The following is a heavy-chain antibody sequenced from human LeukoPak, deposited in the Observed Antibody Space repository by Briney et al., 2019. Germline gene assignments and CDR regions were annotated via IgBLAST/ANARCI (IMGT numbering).Heavy chain of an antibody. CDR3: ARDQSAGYYYYGMDV. V-gene: IGHV3-21*01. J-gene: IGHJ6*02. CDR2: ISSSSSYI. Sequence: GGSLRLSCAASGFTFSSYSVNWVRQAPGKGLEWVSSISSSSSYIYYADSVKGRFTISRDNAKNSLYLQMNSLRAEDTAVYYCARDQSAGYYYYGMDVWGQGTTVTVSS. CDR1: GFTFSSYS.